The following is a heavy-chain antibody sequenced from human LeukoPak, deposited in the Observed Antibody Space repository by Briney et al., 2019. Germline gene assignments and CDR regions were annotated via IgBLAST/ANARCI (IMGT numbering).Heavy chain of an antibody. D-gene: IGHD3-22*01. Sequence: ASVKVSCKASGYTFTSYYMHCVRQAPGQGLEWMGIINPSGGSTSYAQKFQGRVTMTRDTSTSTVYMVLSSLRSEDTAVYYCARSGVRYDSSGPFDYWGQGTLVTVSS. CDR3: ARSGVRYDSSGPFDY. CDR1: GYTFTSYY. J-gene: IGHJ4*02. CDR2: INPSGGST. V-gene: IGHV1-46*01.